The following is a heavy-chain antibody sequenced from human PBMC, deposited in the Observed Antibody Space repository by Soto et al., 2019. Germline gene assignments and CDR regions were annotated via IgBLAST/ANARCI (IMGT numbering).Heavy chain of an antibody. CDR2: IWYDGSNK. Sequence: GGSLRLSCAASGFTFSSYGMHWVRQAPGKGLEWVAVIWYDGSNKYYADSVKGRFTISRDNSKNTLYLQMNSLRAEDTAVYYCARQRSSSPLGMDVWGQGTTVTVSS. J-gene: IGHJ6*02. CDR3: ARQRSSSPLGMDV. V-gene: IGHV3-33*01. D-gene: IGHD6-19*01. CDR1: GFTFSSYG.